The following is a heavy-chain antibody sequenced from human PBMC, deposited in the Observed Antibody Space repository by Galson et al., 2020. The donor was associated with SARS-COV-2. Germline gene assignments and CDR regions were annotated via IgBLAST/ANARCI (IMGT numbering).Heavy chain of an antibody. CDR3: ARELKINSSGDLT. Sequence: SETLSLTCAVSGDSVTSGLYYWTWIRQPPGKGLEWIGNIHYSGSTNYNPSLKSRVTISVDTSKNQFSLKLTSVTAADTALYYCARELKINSSGDLTWGQGTRVTGSS. CDR1: GDSVTSGLYY. D-gene: IGHD3-22*01. CDR2: IHYSGST. J-gene: IGHJ4*02. V-gene: IGHV4-61*01.